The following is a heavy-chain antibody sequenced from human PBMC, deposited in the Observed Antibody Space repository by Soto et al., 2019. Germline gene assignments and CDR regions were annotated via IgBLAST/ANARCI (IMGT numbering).Heavy chain of an antibody. J-gene: IGHJ5*02. CDR1: GYTFTSYG. CDR3: ARSLAVAGTEWFDP. Sequence: ASVKLSCKASGYTFTSYGISWVRQAPGQGLEWMGWISAYNGNTNYAQKLQGRVTMTTDTSTSTAYMELRSLRSDDTAVYYCARSLAVAGTEWFDPWGQGTLVTVSS. CDR2: ISAYNGNT. D-gene: IGHD6-19*01. V-gene: IGHV1-18*01.